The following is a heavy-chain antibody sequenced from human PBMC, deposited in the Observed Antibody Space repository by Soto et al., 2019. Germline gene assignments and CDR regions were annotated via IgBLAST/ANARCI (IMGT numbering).Heavy chain of an antibody. V-gene: IGHV1-18*04. J-gene: IGHJ4*02. CDR2: ISPYNGNI. D-gene: IGHD6-13*01. CDR3: ASRSIAAAGTDFDY. CDR1: GYTFTSYG. Sequence: GASVKVSCKASGYTFTSYGISWVRQAPGQGLEWMGWISPYNGNINYAQKFQGRVTMTTDTSTSTAYMELRSLRSDDTAVYYCASRSIAAAGTDFDYWGRGTLVTSPQ.